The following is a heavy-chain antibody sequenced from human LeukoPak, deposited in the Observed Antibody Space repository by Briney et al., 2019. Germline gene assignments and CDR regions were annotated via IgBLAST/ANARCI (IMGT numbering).Heavy chain of an antibody. CDR2: IYYSGST. CDR3: ARGRGPNMTTVTTVDY. Sequence: PSETLSLTCTVSGGSISSYYWSWIRQPPGKGLEWIGYIYYSGSTNYNPSLKSRVTISVDTSKNQFSLKLSSVTAADTAVYYCARGRGPNMTTVTTVDYWGQGTLVTVSS. J-gene: IGHJ4*02. V-gene: IGHV4-59*12. D-gene: IGHD4-17*01. CDR1: GGSISSYY.